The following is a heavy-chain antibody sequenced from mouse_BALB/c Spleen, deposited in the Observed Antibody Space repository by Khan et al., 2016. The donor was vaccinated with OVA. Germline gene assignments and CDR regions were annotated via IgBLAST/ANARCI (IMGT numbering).Heavy chain of an antibody. CDR3: TRNGIGNYGSWDY. Sequence: EVQLQESGTVLARPGASVKMSCKGSGYTFTNYWMHWVKQRPGQGLEWIGVIYPGNSDTNYNQKLKGKANLTAATSTSTAYMGLNSLTNEESAVYYGTRNGIGNYGSWDYGGQGTTLTVSS. V-gene: IGHV1-5*01. J-gene: IGHJ2*01. CDR2: IYPGNSDT. CDR1: GYTFTNYW. D-gene: IGHD2-1*01.